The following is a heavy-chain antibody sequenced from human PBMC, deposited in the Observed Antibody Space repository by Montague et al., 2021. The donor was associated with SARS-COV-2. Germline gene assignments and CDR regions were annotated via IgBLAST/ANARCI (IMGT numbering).Heavy chain of an antibody. V-gene: IGHV4-39*02. CDR1: GGSISAASYH. CDR2: IYYTGTT. CDR3: ARGRQHFNMIVVVMTGGEYYFDY. J-gene: IGHJ4*02. Sequence: SETLSLTCTVSGGSISAASYHWGWIRQPPGQGLEWIGTIYYTGTTYYNSSLESRVTISIDTSKQQFFLNLRPVTAADTAVYYCARGRQHFNMIVVVMTGGEYYFDYWGQGTLVTVSS. D-gene: IGHD3-22*01.